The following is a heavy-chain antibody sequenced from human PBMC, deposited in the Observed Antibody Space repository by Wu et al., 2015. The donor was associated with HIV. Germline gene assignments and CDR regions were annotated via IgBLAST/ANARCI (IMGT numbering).Heavy chain of an antibody. D-gene: IGHD3-10*01. CDR2: IIPIFGTA. CDR1: GGTFSSYA. Sequence: QVQLVQSGAEVKKPGSSVKVSCKASGGTFSSYAISWVRQAPGQGLEWMGRIIPIFGTANYAQKFQGRVTITADESTSTAYMELSSLRSEDTVVYYCARGVYGSGSYYNGGYAFDIWGQGTMVTVSS. CDR3: ARGVYGSGSYYNGGYAFDI. J-gene: IGHJ3*02. V-gene: IGHV1-69*13.